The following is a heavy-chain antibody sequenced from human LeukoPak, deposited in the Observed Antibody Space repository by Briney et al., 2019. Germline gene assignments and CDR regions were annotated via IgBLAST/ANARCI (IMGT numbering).Heavy chain of an antibody. V-gene: IGHV3-23*01. CDR3: AKVGIAARSNYYGMDV. J-gene: IGHJ6*02. D-gene: IGHD6-6*01. CDR1: GFTFSSYA. Sequence: PGGSLKLSCAASGFTFSSYAMSWVRQAPGKGLEWDSAISGSGGSTYYADSVKGRFTISRDNSKNTLYLQMNSLRAEDTAVYYCAKVGIAARSNYYGMDVWGQGTTVTVSS. CDR2: ISGSGGST.